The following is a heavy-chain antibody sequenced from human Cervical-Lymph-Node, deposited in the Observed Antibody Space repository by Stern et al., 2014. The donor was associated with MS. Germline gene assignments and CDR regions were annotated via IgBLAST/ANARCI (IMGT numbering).Heavy chain of an antibody. V-gene: IGHV5-51*01. Sequence: EVQLVQSGPEVKRPGESLKISCQASGYTFTSYWIGWVRQMPGKGLEWIAIIFPGGSDIRYSPSFQGQVTLSADKSSSTPYLQWNNLKASDTAIYYCARQRYFDYWGQGTLVTVSS. CDR1: GYTFTSYW. CDR2: IFPGGSDI. CDR3: ARQRYFDY. J-gene: IGHJ4*02.